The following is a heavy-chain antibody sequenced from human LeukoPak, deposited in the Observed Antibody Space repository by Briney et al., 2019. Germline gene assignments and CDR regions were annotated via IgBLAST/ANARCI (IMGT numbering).Heavy chain of an antibody. J-gene: IGHJ4*02. D-gene: IGHD4-17*01. V-gene: IGHV3-15*01. CDR1: GFTFSNAW. CDR3: TPHGWGDYAPLGGVDY. Sequence: GGSLRLSCAASGFTFSNAWMSWVRQAPGKGLEWVGRIKSKTDGGTTDYAAPVKGRFSISRDDSKNTLYLQMNSLKTEDTTVYYCTPHGWGDYAPLGGVDYWGQGTLVTVSS. CDR2: IKSKTDGGTT.